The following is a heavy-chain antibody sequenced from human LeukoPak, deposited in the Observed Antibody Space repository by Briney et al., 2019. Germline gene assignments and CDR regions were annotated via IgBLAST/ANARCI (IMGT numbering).Heavy chain of an antibody. CDR1: GYSFTSYW. D-gene: IGHD3-22*01. J-gene: IGHJ5*02. Sequence: GESLKTSCKGSGYSFTSYWIGWVRQMPGKGLEWMGITYPGDSDTRYSPSFQGQVTISADKSISTAYLQWSSLKASDTAMYYCARHGERGYYDSSGYNWFDPWGQGTLVTVSS. CDR3: ARHGERGYYDSSGYNWFDP. V-gene: IGHV5-51*01. CDR2: TYPGDSDT.